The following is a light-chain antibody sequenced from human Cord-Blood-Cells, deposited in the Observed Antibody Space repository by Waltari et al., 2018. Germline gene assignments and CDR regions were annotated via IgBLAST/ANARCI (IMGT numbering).Light chain of an antibody. J-gene: IGLJ3*02. Sequence: QPALTQPRSVSGSPGQSVTISCTVTSSDVGGYNYVSWDQHHPGKAPKLMIYAVSKRPSGVPDRFSGSKSGNTASLTISGLQAEDEADCYCCSYAGSYPWVFGGGTKLTVL. V-gene: IGLV2-11*01. CDR3: CSYAGSYPWV. CDR1: SSDVGGYNY. CDR2: AVS.